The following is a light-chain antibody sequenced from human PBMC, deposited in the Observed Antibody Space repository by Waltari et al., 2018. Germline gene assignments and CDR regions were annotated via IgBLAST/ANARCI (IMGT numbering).Light chain of an antibody. CDR1: QTISYSSNNKNY. CDR2: WAS. CDR3: QQSYNVPLS. V-gene: IGKV4-1*01. Sequence: DIVMTQSPDSLAVSLGERATINCKSSQTISYSSNNKNYLAWYQKKPGQPPRLLISWASSRESGVPDRFSGSGSGTDFTLSISSLQPEDFATYFCQQSYNVPLSFGGGTKVEI. J-gene: IGKJ4*01.